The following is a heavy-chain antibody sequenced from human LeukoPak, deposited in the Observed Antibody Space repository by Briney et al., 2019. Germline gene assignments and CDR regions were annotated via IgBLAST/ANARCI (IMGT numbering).Heavy chain of an antibody. Sequence: ASVKVSCKASGYTFTSYYMHWVRQAPGQGLEWMGIINPSGGSTSYAQKFQGRVTMTRDTSTSTVYMELSSLRSEDTAVYYCARDVDTAMVPLYGMDVWGQGTTVTVSS. CDR2: INPSGGST. J-gene: IGHJ6*02. V-gene: IGHV1-46*01. D-gene: IGHD5-18*01. CDR1: GYTFTSYY. CDR3: ARDVDTAMVPLYGMDV.